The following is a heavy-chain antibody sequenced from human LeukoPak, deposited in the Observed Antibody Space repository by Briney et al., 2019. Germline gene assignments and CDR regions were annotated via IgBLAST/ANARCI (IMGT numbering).Heavy chain of an antibody. Sequence: ASVKVSCKASGGTFSSYAISWVRQAPGQGLEWMGGIIPIFGTANYAQKFQGRVTITTDESTSTAYMELSSLRSEDTAVYYCARHMVRGVMGPSYYYYYMDVWGKGTTVTVSS. J-gene: IGHJ6*03. CDR3: ARHMVRGVMGPSYYYYYMDV. D-gene: IGHD3-10*01. CDR1: GGTFSSYA. CDR2: IIPIFGTA. V-gene: IGHV1-69*05.